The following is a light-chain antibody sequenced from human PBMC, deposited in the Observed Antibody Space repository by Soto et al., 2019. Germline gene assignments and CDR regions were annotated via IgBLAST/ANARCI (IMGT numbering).Light chain of an antibody. CDR2: GAS. J-gene: IGKJ4*01. CDR3: QQYYRYPLT. V-gene: IGKV1-8*01. Sequence: AIRMAQSPSSLSASTGDRVTITCRASQGVSSFLAWYQQKPGKAPKLLIYGASSLQSGVPLRFSGSGSVTEFTLTISRVQSEDFTTYYCQQYYRYPLTFGGGTRVEIK. CDR1: QGVSSF.